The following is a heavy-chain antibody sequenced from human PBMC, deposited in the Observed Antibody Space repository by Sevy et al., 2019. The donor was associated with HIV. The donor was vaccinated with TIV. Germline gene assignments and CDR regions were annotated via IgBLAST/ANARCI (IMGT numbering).Heavy chain of an antibody. J-gene: IGHJ6*02. CDR3: ARHEIDCISTSCYRGGMDV. Sequence: GESLKIFCKGSGYSFTSYWIGWVRQMPGKGLEWMGINYPGDSDTRYSPSFQGQVTISGDKSISPAYLQGSILKASDTAMYYGARHEIDCISTSCYRGGMDVWGQGTTVTVSS. CDR1: GYSFTSYW. D-gene: IGHD2-2*01. V-gene: IGHV5-51*01. CDR2: NYPGDSDT.